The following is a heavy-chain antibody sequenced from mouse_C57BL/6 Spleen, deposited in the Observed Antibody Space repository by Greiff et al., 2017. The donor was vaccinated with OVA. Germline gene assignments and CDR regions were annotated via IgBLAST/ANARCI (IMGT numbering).Heavy chain of an antibody. CDR1: GYTFTSYW. D-gene: IGHD4-1*02. CDR2: IDPSDSYT. CDR3: SSHPTGTDYAMDY. J-gene: IGHJ4*01. Sequence: QVQLQQPGAELVMPGASVKLSCKASGYTFTSYWMPWVKQRPGQGLAWIGEIDPSDSYTNYNQKFKGKSTLTVDKSSSTAYMQLSIPTSAYSAVEYWSSHPTGTDYAMDYWGQGTSVTVAA. V-gene: IGHV1-69*01.